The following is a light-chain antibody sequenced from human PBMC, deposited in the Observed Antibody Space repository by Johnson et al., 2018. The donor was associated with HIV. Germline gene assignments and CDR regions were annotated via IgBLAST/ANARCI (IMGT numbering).Light chain of an antibody. CDR2: DND. CDR3: GTCDRSLSVFV. Sequence: QSVLTQPPSVSAAPGQRVTISCSGSSSNIGNNYVSWYQHLPGTAPKLLIYDNDKRPSGIPDRVSGSKSGTSATLGINGLQTGDEADYYCGTCDRSLSVFVFGTGTKVTVL. CDR1: SSNIGNNY. J-gene: IGLJ1*01. V-gene: IGLV1-51*01.